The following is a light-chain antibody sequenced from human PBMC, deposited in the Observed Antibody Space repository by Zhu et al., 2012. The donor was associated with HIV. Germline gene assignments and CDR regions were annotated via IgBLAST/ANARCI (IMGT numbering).Light chain of an antibody. CDR3: QQYSSLYT. V-gene: IGKV1-5*03. Sequence: DIQMTQSPSTISASVGDRVTITCRASQSISGWLAWYQQKPGKAPKLLIYETSGLESEVPSRFSGSGSGTESTLTISSLQPDDFATYYCQQYSSLYTFGQGTKLEIK. CDR1: QSISGW. CDR2: ETS. J-gene: IGKJ2*01.